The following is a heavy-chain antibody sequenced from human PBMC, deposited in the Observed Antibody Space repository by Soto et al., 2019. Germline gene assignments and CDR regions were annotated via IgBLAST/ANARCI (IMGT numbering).Heavy chain of an antibody. CDR1: SVSNAW. J-gene: IGHJ4*02. CDR2: IKSKTDGVKT. CDR3: TTGWAQRGSSRWYYY. Sequence: SVSNAWMNWVRHAPGKGLEWVGRIKSKTDGVKTDYAAPVKGRVTISRDDSKDTLYLQMNSLKTEDTAVYYCTTGWAQRGSSRWYYYWGQGTLVTVSS. V-gene: IGHV3-15*07. D-gene: IGHD6-13*01.